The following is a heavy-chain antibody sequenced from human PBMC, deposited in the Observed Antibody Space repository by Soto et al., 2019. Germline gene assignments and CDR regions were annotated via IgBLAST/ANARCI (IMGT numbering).Heavy chain of an antibody. CDR1: GFTVDKFV. D-gene: IGHD3-3*01. J-gene: IGHJ4*02. Sequence: PGGSLRLSCEVCGFTVDKFVMDWVRQAPGKGLEWVAGIWHDGRNKYYADSVKGRFTISRDNSKNKLYLQMNSLRAEDTAVYYCARDQGITLFGVVKSIVYFFDEWGQGTLVTVSS. V-gene: IGHV3-33*07. CDR2: IWHDGRNK. CDR3: ARDQGITLFGVVKSIVYFFDE.